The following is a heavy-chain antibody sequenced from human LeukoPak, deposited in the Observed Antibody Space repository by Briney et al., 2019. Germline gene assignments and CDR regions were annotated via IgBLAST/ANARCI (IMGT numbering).Heavy chain of an antibody. Sequence: SETLSLTCTVSGYSISSGYYWGWIRQPPGKGLEWIGSIYHSGSTYYNPSLKSRVTISVDTSRNQFSLKLSSVTAADTAVYYCARDVLVRGDKGYYFDYWGQGTLVTVSS. CDR2: IYHSGST. D-gene: IGHD3-10*01. V-gene: IGHV4-38-2*02. J-gene: IGHJ4*02. CDR3: ARDVLVRGDKGYYFDY. CDR1: GYSISSGYY.